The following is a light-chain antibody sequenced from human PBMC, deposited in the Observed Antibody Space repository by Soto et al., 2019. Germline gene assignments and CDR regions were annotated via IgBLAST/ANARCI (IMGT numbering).Light chain of an antibody. CDR1: QSVSSN. V-gene: IGKV3-15*01. J-gene: IGKJ1*01. CDR2: GAS. Sequence: EIVMTQSPATLSVSPGERATLSCRASQSVSSNLAWYQQKPGQAPRLLIYGASTRATGIPARFSGSGSGTEITPTISSLQSEDFAVYYCQQYNNWSRTFGEGTKGEMK. CDR3: QQYNNWSRT.